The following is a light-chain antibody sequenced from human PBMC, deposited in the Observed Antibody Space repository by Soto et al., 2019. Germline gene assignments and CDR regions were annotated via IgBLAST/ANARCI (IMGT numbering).Light chain of an antibody. CDR3: KKYNSDSRT. Sequence: IQLTQSPSSLSASVGDRVTITCRASQDINSFLAWYQQKPGKAPKLLIYAASTLQSGVPSRFSGSGSGTDFILTISSLQPEDVATYYCKKYNSDSRTFGQGTKVDIK. V-gene: IGKV1-27*01. J-gene: IGKJ1*01. CDR1: QDINSF. CDR2: AAS.